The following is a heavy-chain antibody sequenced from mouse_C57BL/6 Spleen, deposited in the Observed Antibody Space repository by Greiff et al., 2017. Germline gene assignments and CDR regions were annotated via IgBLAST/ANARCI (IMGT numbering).Heavy chain of an antibody. J-gene: IGHJ2*01. CDR2: INPSTGGT. Sequence: VQLQQSGPELVKPGASVKISCKASGYSFTGYYMNWVKQSPEKSLEWIGAINPSTGGTTYNQKFKAKATLTVDKSSSTAYMQLKSLTSEDSAVYYCAREERDYWGQGTTLTVSS. V-gene: IGHV1-42*01. CDR1: GYSFTGYY. CDR3: AREERDY.